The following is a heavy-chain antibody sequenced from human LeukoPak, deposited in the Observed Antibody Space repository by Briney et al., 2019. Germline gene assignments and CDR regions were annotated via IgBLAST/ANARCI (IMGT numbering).Heavy chain of an antibody. D-gene: IGHD1/OR15-1a*01. V-gene: IGHV3-21*01. Sequence: GGSLRFSCAASGFTFSSYSMNWVRQAPGKGLEWVSSISSSSSYIYYADSVKGRFTISRDNAKNSLYLQMNSLRAEDTAVYYCARDRDWNTAFDYWGQGTLVTVSS. J-gene: IGHJ4*02. CDR2: ISSSSSYI. CDR3: ARDRDWNTAFDY. CDR1: GFTFSSYS.